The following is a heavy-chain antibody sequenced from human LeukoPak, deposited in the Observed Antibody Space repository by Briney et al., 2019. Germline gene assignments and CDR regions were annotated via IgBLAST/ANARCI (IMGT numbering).Heavy chain of an antibody. CDR2: IHYSGST. Sequence: SETLSLTCIVSGGSISSSSYYWGWIRQPPGKGLEWIGSIHYSGSTYYNPSLKSRVTISVDTSKNQFSLKLSSVTAADTAVYYCARRRYFDWLSYFDYWGQGTLVTVSS. CDR1: GGSISSSSYY. CDR3: ARRRYFDWLSYFDY. D-gene: IGHD3-9*01. J-gene: IGHJ4*02. V-gene: IGHV4-39*07.